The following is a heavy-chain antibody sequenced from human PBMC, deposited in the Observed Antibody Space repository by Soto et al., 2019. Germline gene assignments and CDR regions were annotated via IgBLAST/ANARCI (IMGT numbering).Heavy chain of an antibody. CDR3: ARTPGYSSSWYFDY. V-gene: IGHV1-2*04. CDR2: INPNSGGT. Sequence: ASVKVSCEASGYTFTGYYMHWVRQAPGQGLEWMGWINPNSGGTNYAQKFQGWVTMTRDTSISTAYMELSRLRSDDTAVYYCARTPGYSSSWYFDYWGQGTLVTLSS. CDR1: GYTFTGYY. D-gene: IGHD6-13*01. J-gene: IGHJ4*02.